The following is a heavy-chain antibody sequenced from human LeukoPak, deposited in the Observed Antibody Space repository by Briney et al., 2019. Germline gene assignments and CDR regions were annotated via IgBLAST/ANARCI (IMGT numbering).Heavy chain of an antibody. Sequence: GRSLRLSCAASGFTFSSYAMHWVRQAPGKGLEWVAVISYDGSNKYYADSVKGRFTISRDNSKNTLYLQMNSLRAEDTAVYYCAKDPYTTGTMFDYWGQGTLVTVSS. D-gene: IGHD1-1*01. V-gene: IGHV3-30-3*01. CDR3: AKDPYTTGTMFDY. CDR2: ISYDGSNK. J-gene: IGHJ4*02. CDR1: GFTFSSYA.